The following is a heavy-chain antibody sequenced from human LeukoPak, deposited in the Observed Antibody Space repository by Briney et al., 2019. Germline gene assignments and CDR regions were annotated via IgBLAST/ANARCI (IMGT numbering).Heavy chain of an antibody. D-gene: IGHD3-22*01. CDR1: GGSISSYY. CDR3: ARGDYYDSRGVGY. V-gene: IGHV4-59*01. J-gene: IGHJ4*02. CDR2: IYYSGGT. Sequence: SETLSLTCTVSGGSISSYYWSWIRQPPGKGLEWIGYIYYSGGTNYNPSLKSRVTISVDTSKNQFSLKLSSVTAADTAVYYCARGDYYDSRGVGYWGQGTLVTVSS.